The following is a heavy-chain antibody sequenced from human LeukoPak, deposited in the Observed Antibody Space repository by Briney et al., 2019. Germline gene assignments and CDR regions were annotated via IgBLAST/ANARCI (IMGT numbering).Heavy chain of an antibody. J-gene: IGHJ4*02. CDR1: GYTFTSYG. CDR3: ARSMLGYCSSTSCYDPLDY. D-gene: IGHD2-2*01. Sequence: ASVKDSCKASGYTFTSYGISWVRQAPGQGLEWMGWISAYNGNTNYAQELQGSVTMTTDTSTSTAYMELRSLRSDDTAVYYCARSMLGYCSSTSCYDPLDYWGQGTLVTVSS. CDR2: ISAYNGNT. V-gene: IGHV1-18*01.